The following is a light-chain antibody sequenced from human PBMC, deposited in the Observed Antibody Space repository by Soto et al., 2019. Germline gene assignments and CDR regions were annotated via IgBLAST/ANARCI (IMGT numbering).Light chain of an antibody. J-gene: IGLJ1*01. CDR2: DVS. CDR3: TSYTTSSTYV. V-gene: IGLV2-14*03. Sequence: TQPTEMAEISGHSIAITCTGTSSDVDAYNFVSWYQHHPGKAPKLMIFDVSNRPSGVSNRFSGSKSGNTASLTISGLQAEDEADYYCTSYTTSSTYVFGTGTKVTVL. CDR1: SSDVDAYNF.